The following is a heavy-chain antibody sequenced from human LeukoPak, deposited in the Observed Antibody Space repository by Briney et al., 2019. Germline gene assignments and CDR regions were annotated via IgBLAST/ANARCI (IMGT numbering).Heavy chain of an antibody. Sequence: ASVKVFCKASGYTFTTYAMHWVRQAPGQRLEWMGWINAGNGNTKYSQKFQARVTITRDTSASTAYMELSSLRSEDTAVYYCARDPIGSRWPYYFDYWGQGTLVTVSS. CDR3: ARDPIGSRWPYYFDY. J-gene: IGHJ4*02. D-gene: IGHD2-15*01. CDR1: GYTFTTYA. CDR2: INAGNGNT. V-gene: IGHV1-3*01.